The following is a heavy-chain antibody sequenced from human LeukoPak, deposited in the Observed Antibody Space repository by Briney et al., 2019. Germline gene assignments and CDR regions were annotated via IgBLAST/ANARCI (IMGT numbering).Heavy chain of an antibody. V-gene: IGHV3-9*01. CDR1: GFNFDDYA. J-gene: IGHJ6*03. Sequence: GGSLRLSCATSGFNFDDYAMHWVRQAPGKGLEWVSGISWSSSTMGYADSVTGRFTISRDNSKNTLYLQMNSLRAEDTAVYYCARDFSSSWYSPYYYYYYMDVWGKGTTVTVSS. D-gene: IGHD6-13*01. CDR2: ISWSSSTM. CDR3: ARDFSSSWYSPYYYYYYMDV.